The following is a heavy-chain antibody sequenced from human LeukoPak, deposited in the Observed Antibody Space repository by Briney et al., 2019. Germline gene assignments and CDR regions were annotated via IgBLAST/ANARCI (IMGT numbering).Heavy chain of an antibody. J-gene: IGHJ4*02. CDR3: VYFSGWDFDY. CDR1: GYTFTGYY. Sequence: ASVKVSCKASGYTFTGYYMHWVRQAPGQGLEWMGWINPNSGGTNCAQKFRGRVTMTRDTSISTAYMELSRLRSDDTAVYYCVYFSGWDFDYWGQGTLVTVSS. CDR2: INPNSGGT. V-gene: IGHV1-2*02. D-gene: IGHD6-19*01.